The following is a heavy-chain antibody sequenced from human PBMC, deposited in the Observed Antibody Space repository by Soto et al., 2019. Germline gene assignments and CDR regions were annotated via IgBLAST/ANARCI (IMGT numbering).Heavy chain of an antibody. D-gene: IGHD6-19*01. J-gene: IGHJ3*02. CDR1: GYNFTSYG. Sequence: QVQLAQSGADVKKPGASVKVSCKASGYNFTSYGISWVRQAPGQGLEWTGWIIPHNDRTKYARRFQDRVTMTTETPTSTVYMERGSLRSDDTAVYYCARDLYYSSGRYFDHDAFDIWGQGTVVPVSS. V-gene: IGHV1-18*01. CDR3: ARDLYYSSGRYFDHDAFDI. CDR2: IIPHNDRT.